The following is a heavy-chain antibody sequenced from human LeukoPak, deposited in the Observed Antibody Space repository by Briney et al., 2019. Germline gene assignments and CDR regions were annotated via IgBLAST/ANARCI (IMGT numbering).Heavy chain of an antibody. J-gene: IGHJ5*02. CDR3: ARVNVAAGTYFDNWFDP. Sequence: SETLSFTCTVSGGSISSYYWSWIRQPPGKGLEWIGYIYYSGSTNYNPSLKSRVTISVDTSKNQFSLKLSSVTAADTAVYYCARVNVAAGTYFDNWFDPWGQGTLVTVSS. V-gene: IGHV4-59*01. CDR1: GGSISSYY. D-gene: IGHD6-13*01. CDR2: IYYSGST.